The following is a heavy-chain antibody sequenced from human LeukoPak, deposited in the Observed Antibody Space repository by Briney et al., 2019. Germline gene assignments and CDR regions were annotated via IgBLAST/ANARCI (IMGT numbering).Heavy chain of an antibody. D-gene: IGHD5-12*01. CDR1: GFTFSDYY. CDR3: AREGWLRTGIDY. Sequence: GGSLRLSCAASGFTFSDYYMSWIRQAPGKGLEWVSYISSGSTIYYADSVKGRFTISRDNAKNSLYLQMNSLRAEDTAVYYCAREGWLRTGIDYWGQGTLVTVSS. V-gene: IGHV3-11*01. CDR2: ISSGSTI. J-gene: IGHJ4*02.